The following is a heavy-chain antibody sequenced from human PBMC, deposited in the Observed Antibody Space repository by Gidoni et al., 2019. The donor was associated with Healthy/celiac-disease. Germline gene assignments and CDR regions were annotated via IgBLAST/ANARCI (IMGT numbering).Heavy chain of an antibody. D-gene: IGHD1-26*01. J-gene: IGHJ4*02. V-gene: IGHV3-30-3*01. CDR3: ARDHWHSGKFVDY. CDR2: ISYDGSNK. CDR1: GFTFSSYA. Sequence: HVQLVASWGGVVQPGRSLRLSCAASGFTFSSYAMHWVRQAPGKGLEWVAVISYDGSNKYYADSVKGRFTISRDNSKNTLYLQMNSLRAEDTAVYYCARDHWHSGKFVDYWGQGTLVTVSS.